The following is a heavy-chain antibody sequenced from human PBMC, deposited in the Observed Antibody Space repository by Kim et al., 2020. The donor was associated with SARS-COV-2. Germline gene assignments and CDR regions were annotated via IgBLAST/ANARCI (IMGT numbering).Heavy chain of an antibody. CDR3: ARWGSYYYYGMDV. D-gene: IGHD3-16*01. J-gene: IGHJ6*02. V-gene: IGHV4-61*03. Sequence: PSLKSRVTISRDTSKRHFSLKLSSVTAADTAVYECARWGSYYYYGMDVWGQGTPVTVSS.